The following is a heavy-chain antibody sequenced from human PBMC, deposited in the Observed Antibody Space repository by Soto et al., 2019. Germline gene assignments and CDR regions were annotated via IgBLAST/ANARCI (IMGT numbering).Heavy chain of an antibody. CDR1: GYTFTSYD. V-gene: IGHV1-8*01. J-gene: IGHJ4*02. Sequence: EASLKVSCKASGYTFTSYDINWVRQATGQGLEWMGWMNPNSGNTGYAQKFQGRVTMTRDTSTSTAYMELGSLRSEDTAVYYCARGLAGYCTNGVCEIDYWGQGTLVNVSS. CDR3: ARGLAGYCTNGVCEIDY. D-gene: IGHD2-8*01. CDR2: MNPNSGNT.